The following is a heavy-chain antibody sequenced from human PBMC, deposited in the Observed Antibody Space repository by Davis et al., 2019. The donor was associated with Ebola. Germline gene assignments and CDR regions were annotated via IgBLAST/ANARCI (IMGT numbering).Heavy chain of an antibody. J-gene: IGHJ4*02. CDR2: IYHSGST. CDR3: IGGIQFSYYFDY. CDR1: GGSISSGGYS. D-gene: IGHD4-11*01. Sequence: PSETLSLTCAVSGGSISSGGYSWSWIRQPPGKGLEWIGYIYHSGSTYYNPSLKSRVTISVDRSKNQFSLKLSSVTAADTAVYYCIGGIQFSYYFDYWGQGTLVTVSS. V-gene: IGHV4-30-2*01.